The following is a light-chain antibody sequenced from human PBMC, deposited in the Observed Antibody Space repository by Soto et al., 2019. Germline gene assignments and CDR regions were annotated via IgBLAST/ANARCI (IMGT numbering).Light chain of an antibody. CDR3: SSHAGGQNVV. V-gene: IGLV2-8*01. J-gene: IGLJ2*01. CDR2: DVN. CDR1: SSDVGGYNY. Sequence: QSALTQPPSASGSPGQSVTISCTGTSSDVGGYNYVSWYQQHPGKAPKVMIYDVNKRPSGVPDRFSGSKSGNTASLTVSGLQAEDEGDYYCSSHAGGQNVVFGGVTKLTVL.